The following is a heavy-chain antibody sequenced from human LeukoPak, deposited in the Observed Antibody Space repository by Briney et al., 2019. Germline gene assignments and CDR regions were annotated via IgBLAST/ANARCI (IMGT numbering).Heavy chain of an antibody. CDR2: ISGSGGST. V-gene: IGHV3-23*01. J-gene: IGHJ4*02. CDR3: ARGDDFGSSSAWYVEY. CDR1: GFTFSSYA. Sequence: GGSLRLSCAASGFTFSSYAMSWGRQAPGKGLEWVSAISGSGGSTYYADSVKGRFTISRDNSKNTLYLQMNSLRAEDTAMYFCARGDDFGSSSAWYVEYWGQGILVTVSS. D-gene: IGHD6-19*01.